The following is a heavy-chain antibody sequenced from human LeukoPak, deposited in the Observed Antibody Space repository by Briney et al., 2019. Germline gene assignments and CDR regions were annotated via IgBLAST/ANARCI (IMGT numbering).Heavy chain of an antibody. V-gene: IGHV3-74*01. J-gene: IGHJ4*02. CDR1: GFTFSSYW. CDR3: ARPGYSYGPYFDC. CDR2: INSDGSST. Sequence: PGGSLRLSCAASGFTFSSYWMHRVRQAPGKGLVWVSRINSDGSSTSYADSVKGRFTISRDNAKNTLYLQMNSLRAEDTAVYYCARPGYSYGPYFDCWGQGTLVTVSS. D-gene: IGHD5-18*01.